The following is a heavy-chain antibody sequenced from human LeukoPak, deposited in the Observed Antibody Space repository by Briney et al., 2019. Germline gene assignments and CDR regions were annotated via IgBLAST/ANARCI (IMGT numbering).Heavy chain of an antibody. CDR2: ISGSGAFT. CDR3: AKDQPQGDY. J-gene: IGHJ4*02. CDR1: GFTFNTYA. V-gene: IGHV3-23*01. Sequence: GGSLRLSCVASGFTFNTYAMSWVRQAPGKGLEWVSTISGSGAFTKYADSVTGRFTISRDNSKNTMYLQLNSLRAEDTAIYYCAKDQPQGDYWGQGTLVTVSS.